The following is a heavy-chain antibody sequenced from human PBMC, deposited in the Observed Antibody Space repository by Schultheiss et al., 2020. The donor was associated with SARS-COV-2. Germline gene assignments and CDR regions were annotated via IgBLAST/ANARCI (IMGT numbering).Heavy chain of an antibody. J-gene: IGHJ4*02. V-gene: IGHV4-31*03. D-gene: IGHD6-6*01. CDR2: IYYSGST. CDR1: GGSISSSSYY. CDR3: ARVRIAARSNFDY. Sequence: SETLSLTCTVSGGSISSSSYYWSWIRQHPGKGLEWIGYIYYSGSTYYNPSLKSRVTISVDTSKNQFSLKLSSVTAADTAVYYCARVRIAARSNFDYWGQGTLVTVSS.